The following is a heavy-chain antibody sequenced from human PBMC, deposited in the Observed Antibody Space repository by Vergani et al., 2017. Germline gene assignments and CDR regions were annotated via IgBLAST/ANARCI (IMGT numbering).Heavy chain of an antibody. Sequence: LEESGGGSVKPGGSLRLSCAASGFKFSDHYMSWIRQAPGKGLEWVSHISPGASTVSYTNSVTGRFTVSRDNDNNSLTLDMTTLRVEDTAVYYCAKNPGISTTRPSSAMDFWGKGTTFTVSS. CDR3: AKNPGISTTRPSSAMDF. V-gene: IGHV3-11*04. D-gene: IGHD1-1*01. CDR2: ISPGASTV. J-gene: IGHJ6*04. CDR1: GFKFSDHY.